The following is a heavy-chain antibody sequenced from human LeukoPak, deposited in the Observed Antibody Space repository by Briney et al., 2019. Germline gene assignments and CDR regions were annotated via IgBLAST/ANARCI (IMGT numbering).Heavy chain of an antibody. CDR3: AREKRRLVDY. CDR2: IKQDGSEK. V-gene: IGHV3-7*03. D-gene: IGHD6-25*01. J-gene: IGHJ4*02. CDR1: TFTFSDYW. Sequence: GGPLRLSCAASTFTFSDYWMSWVRQAPGKGLEWVANIKQDGSEKYYVDSVRGRFTISRDNSRNSLYLQMDSLRTEDTALYYCAREKRRLVDYWGQGTLVTVSS.